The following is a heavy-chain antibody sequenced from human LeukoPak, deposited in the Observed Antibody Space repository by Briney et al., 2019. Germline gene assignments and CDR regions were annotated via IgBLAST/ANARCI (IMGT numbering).Heavy chain of an antibody. CDR1: GYSFTSYC. D-gene: IGHD6-13*01. CDR3: ARHARTELGNWFDP. CDR2: IYPGDSDT. J-gene: IGHJ5*02. V-gene: IGHV5-51*01. Sequence: GESLKISCNGSGYSFTSYCIGLVRQMPGKGLVWMGIIYPGDSDTRYSPSFQGQVTISADKSFSTAYLQWSSLKASDTAMYYCARHARTELGNWFDPWGQGTLVTVSS.